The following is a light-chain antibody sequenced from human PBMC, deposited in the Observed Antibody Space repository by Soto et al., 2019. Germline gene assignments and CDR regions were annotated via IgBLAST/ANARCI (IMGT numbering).Light chain of an antibody. CDR1: RGDVENYNL. V-gene: IGLV2-23*01. J-gene: IGLJ1*01. CDR3: CSHAGSSTYV. CDR2: EGT. Sequence: QSVLTQPASVSGSHGQSITISCTETRGDVENYNLVSWYQRHPGTAPKLIIYEGTKRPSGVSNRFSGSESGNTASLTISGLQAEDEADYYCCSHAGSSTYVFGTGTKVTVL.